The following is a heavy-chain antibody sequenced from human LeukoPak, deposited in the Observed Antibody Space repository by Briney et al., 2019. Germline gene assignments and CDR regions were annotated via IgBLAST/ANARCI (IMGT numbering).Heavy chain of an antibody. V-gene: IGHV3-23*01. CDR3: AKKGYYDGSGYYMYYFDH. D-gene: IGHD3-22*01. J-gene: IGHJ4*02. CDR2: ISGSGGTA. CDR1: GFTFSIYA. Sequence: GGSLRLSCAASGFTFSIYAMSWVRQAPGKGLGWVSAISGSGGTAYYADSVKGRFTISRDNSKNTLYLQMNSLRAEDTAVYYCAKKGYYDGSGYYMYYFDHWGQGTLVTVSS.